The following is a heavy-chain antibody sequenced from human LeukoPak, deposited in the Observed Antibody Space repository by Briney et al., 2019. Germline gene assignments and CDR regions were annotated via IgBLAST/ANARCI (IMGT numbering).Heavy chain of an antibody. CDR1: GFTFSSFS. CDR2: IYSTTTYI. J-gene: IGHJ6*02. D-gene: IGHD2-21*01. V-gene: IGHV3-21*04. CDR3: AKDVAHLGCMDV. Sequence: GGSLRLSCAASGFTFSSFSMNWVRQAPGKGLEWVSSIYSTTTYIYYADSVKGRFTISRDNAENSLYLQMNSLRTADTALYYCAKDVAHLGCMDVWGQGTTVTVSS.